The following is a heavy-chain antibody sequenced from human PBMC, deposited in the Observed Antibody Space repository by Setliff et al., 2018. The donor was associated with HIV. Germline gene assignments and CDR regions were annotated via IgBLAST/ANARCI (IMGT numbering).Heavy chain of an antibody. V-gene: IGHV3-15*01. D-gene: IGHD5-18*01. Sequence: GGSLRLSCAASGFTFSNAWMSWVRQAPGKGLEWVGRIKSKTDGGTTDYAAPVKGRFTISRDDSRNIAYLQMNSLKTEDTAAYYCARDFSYGYFFYGMDVWGQGTTVTVSS. CDR1: GFTFSNAW. CDR3: ARDFSYGYFFYGMDV. CDR2: IKSKTDGGTT. J-gene: IGHJ6*02.